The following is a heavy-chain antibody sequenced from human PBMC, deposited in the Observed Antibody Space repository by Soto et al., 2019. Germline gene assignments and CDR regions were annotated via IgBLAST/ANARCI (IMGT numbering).Heavy chain of an antibody. CDR3: TIEGAYPGPDFDY. J-gene: IGHJ4*02. CDR2: TKNKANSYTT. D-gene: IGHD3-16*01. V-gene: IGHV3-72*01. CDR1: GFNFSDRY. Sequence: PGGSLRLSCAASGFNFSDRYMDWVRQAPGKGLEWVGRTKNKANSYTTEYAASVKGRFTISRDYSRDSVYLQMNSLKTDDTAVYYCTIEGAYPGPDFDYWGQGTLVTVSS.